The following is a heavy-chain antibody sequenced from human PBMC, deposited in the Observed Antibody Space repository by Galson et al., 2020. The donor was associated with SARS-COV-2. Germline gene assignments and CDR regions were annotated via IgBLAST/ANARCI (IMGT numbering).Heavy chain of an antibody. CDR2: ILPGDYDS. CDR3: ARREGPCGAVLTY. CDR1: GYTFTSTC. J-gene: IGHJ4*02. V-gene: IGHV5-51*01. D-gene: IGHD1-26*01. Sequence: KLGGSLKLSCGGSGYTFTSTCIPWVRQMPGKGLEWMGVILPGDYDSSYSPSVQGQVTFSGDESINTAYLQLNSLKASDTAMYYCARREGPCGAVLTYGGKGTLVTVSS.